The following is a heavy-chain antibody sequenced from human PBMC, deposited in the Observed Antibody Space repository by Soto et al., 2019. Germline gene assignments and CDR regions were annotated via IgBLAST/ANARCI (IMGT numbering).Heavy chain of an antibody. CDR2: IFPDDSDV. D-gene: IGHD7-27*01. CDR1: GYSFRRYW. CDR3: ARHLTGDLGRGMDV. V-gene: IGHV5-51*01. J-gene: IGHJ6*02. Sequence: GESLKISCKGSGYSFRRYWIGWVRQMPGKGLELMGIIFPDDSDVRYSPSFQGQVTISADNSINTAFLQWSTLKASDTAMYYCARHLTGDLGRGMDVWGQGTTVTVSS.